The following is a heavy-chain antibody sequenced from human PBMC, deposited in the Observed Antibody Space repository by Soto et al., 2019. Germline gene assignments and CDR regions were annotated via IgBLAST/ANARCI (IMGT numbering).Heavy chain of an antibody. D-gene: IGHD2-2*01. CDR1: GFTFSSQA. Sequence: PGGSLRLSCAASGFTFSSQAMAWVRQVPGKGLEWVSAISGTNGGTYYADLAEGRFTISRDNSKNTLYLHMNSLRVEDTAVYYCAKDRCSISSCYFDFWGQGTQVTVSS. V-gene: IGHV3-23*01. J-gene: IGHJ4*02. CDR3: AKDRCSISSCYFDF. CDR2: ISGTNGGT.